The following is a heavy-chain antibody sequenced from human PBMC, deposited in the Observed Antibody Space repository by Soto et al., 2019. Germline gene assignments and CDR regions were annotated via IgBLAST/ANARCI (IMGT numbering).Heavy chain of an antibody. CDR2: ISGSGGST. Sequence: EVQLLESGGGLVQPGGSLRLSCAASGFTFSSYAMSWVRPAPGKGLEWVSDISGSGGSTYYADSVKGRFTISRDNSTNTLYLQMNSLRAEDTAVYYCAKRTVGWYFDLWGRGTLVTVSS. D-gene: IGHD4-17*01. J-gene: IGHJ2*01. CDR3: AKRTVGWYFDL. V-gene: IGHV3-23*01. CDR1: GFTFSSYA.